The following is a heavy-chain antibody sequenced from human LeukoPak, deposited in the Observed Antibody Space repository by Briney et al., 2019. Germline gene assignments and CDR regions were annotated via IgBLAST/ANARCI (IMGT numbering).Heavy chain of an antibody. CDR1: GFTFNNIW. Sequence: PGGSLRLSCVDSGFTFNNIWMTWVRQAPGKGLEWVGRIKSKTNGETTDYAAAVRGRFTISRDTSKQTLYLQMNSLRTEDTAVYYCTGNHGDDRPIYWGQGTLVTVSS. J-gene: IGHJ4*02. D-gene: IGHD4-17*01. CDR2: IKSKTNGETT. V-gene: IGHV3-15*01. CDR3: TGNHGDDRPIY.